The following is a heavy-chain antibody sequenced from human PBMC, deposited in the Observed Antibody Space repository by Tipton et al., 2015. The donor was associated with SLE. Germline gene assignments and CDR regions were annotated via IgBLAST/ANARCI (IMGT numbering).Heavy chain of an antibody. CDR3: ARGGLGVSYYYYMDV. CDR2: GYYIGST. V-gene: IGHV4-59*01. D-gene: IGHD1-26*01. CDR1: DDSISNYY. Sequence: LRLSCTVSDDSISNYYWSWIRQSPGKGLEWIGYGYYIGSTNYNPSLKSRLTISVDSSKNQFSLKLSSVTAADTAVYYCARGGLGVSYYYYMDVWGKGTTVTVSS. J-gene: IGHJ6*03.